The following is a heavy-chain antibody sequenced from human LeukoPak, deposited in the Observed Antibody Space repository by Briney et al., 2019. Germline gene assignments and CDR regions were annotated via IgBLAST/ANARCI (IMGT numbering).Heavy chain of an antibody. CDR1: GFTFGDYA. D-gene: IGHD3-22*01. Sequence: PGGSLRLSCTASGFTFGDYAMSWVRQAPGKGLEWVGFIRSKAYGGTTEYAASVKGRFTISRDDSKSIAYLQMNSLKTEDTAVYYCTRDQYHYYDSSGYYPLEYWGQGTLVTVSS. CDR2: IRSKAYGGTT. J-gene: IGHJ4*02. CDR3: TRDQYHYYDSSGYYPLEY. V-gene: IGHV3-49*04.